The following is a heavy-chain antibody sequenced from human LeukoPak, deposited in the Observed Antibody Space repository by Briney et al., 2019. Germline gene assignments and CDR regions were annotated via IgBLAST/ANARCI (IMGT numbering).Heavy chain of an antibody. CDR1: GYTFTSYG. V-gene: IGHV1-18*01. D-gene: IGHD3-10*01. CDR3: ARILLRYYGSGDNRAFDI. Sequence: GASVKVSCKASGYTFTSYGFSWVRQAPGQGLEWMGWISAYNGNTNYAQKLRGRVTMTTDTSTSTAYMELRSLRSDDTAVYYCARILLRYYGSGDNRAFDIWGQGTMVTVSS. CDR2: ISAYNGNT. J-gene: IGHJ3*02.